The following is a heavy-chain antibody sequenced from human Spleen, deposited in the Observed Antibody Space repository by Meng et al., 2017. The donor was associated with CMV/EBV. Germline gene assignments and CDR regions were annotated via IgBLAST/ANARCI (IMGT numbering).Heavy chain of an antibody. J-gene: IGHJ6*02. CDR1: QYTFIDHH. CDR2: INPNSGDT. CDR3: ARDSGGHNYGMDV. Sequence: ASVKVSCKASQYTFIDHHMHWVRQAPGQGLEWMGWINPNSGDTKYAQKFQGRVTLSRDTSIGTAYMDLSRLRSDDTAVYYCARDSGGHNYGMDVWGQGTTVTVSS. V-gene: IGHV1-2*02. D-gene: IGHD1-1*01.